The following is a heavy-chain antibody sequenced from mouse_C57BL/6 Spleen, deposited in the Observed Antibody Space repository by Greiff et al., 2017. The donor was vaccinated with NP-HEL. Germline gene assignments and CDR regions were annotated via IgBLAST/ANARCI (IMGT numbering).Heavy chain of an antibody. CDR3: ARGLNWDNWYFDV. J-gene: IGHJ1*03. CDR1: GFTFSDYG. V-gene: IGHV5-17*01. CDR2: ISSGSSTI. Sequence: EVKLMESGGGLVKPGGSLKLSCAASGFTFSDYGMHWVRQAPEKGLEWVAYISSGSSTIYYADTVKGRFTISRDNAKNTLFLQMTSLRSEDTAMYYCARGLNWDNWYFDVWGTGTTVTVSS. D-gene: IGHD4-1*01.